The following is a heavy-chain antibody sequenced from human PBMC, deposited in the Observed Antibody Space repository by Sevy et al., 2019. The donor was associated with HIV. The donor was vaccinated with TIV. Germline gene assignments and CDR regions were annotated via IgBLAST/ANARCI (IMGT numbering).Heavy chain of an antibody. V-gene: IGHV1-24*01. CDR2: FDPEHGET. CDR3: ATDSGSSGYYSNYRFDY. J-gene: IGHJ4*02. CDR1: GYTLTELS. Sequence: ASVKVSCKVSGYTLTELSMHWVRQAPGKGLESMGGFDPEHGETIYAQKFQGRVTMTEDTSTDTAYMELSSLRSEDTAVYYCATDSGSSGYYSNYRFDYWGQRTLVTVSS. D-gene: IGHD3-22*01.